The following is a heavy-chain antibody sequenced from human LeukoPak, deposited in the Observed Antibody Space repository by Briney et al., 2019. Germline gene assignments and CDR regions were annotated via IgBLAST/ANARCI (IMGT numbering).Heavy chain of an antibody. J-gene: IGHJ2*01. CDR3: ARDWGDWLLSRGYFNL. V-gene: IGHV4-4*07. Sequence: LETLSLTCTVSGGSISSYYWSWIRQPAGKGLEWIGRIYTSGSTNYNPSLKSRVTMSVDTSKNQFSLKLSSVTAADTAVYYCARDWGDWLLSRGYFNLWGRGTLVTVSS. D-gene: IGHD3-9*01. CDR1: GGSISSYY. CDR2: IYTSGST.